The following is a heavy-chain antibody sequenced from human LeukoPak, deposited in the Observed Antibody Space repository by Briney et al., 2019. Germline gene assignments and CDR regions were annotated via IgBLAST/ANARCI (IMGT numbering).Heavy chain of an antibody. D-gene: IGHD3-16*01. Sequence: PGGSLRLSCAASGFTVSSNYMSWVRQMPGKGLEWMGRIDPSDSYTNYSPSFQGHVTISADKSISTAYLQWSSLKASDTAMYYCARHGVRRYYYYGMDVWGQGTTVTVSS. V-gene: IGHV5-10-1*01. J-gene: IGHJ6*02. CDR2: IDPSDSYT. CDR3: ARHGVRRYYYYGMDV. CDR1: GFTVSSNY.